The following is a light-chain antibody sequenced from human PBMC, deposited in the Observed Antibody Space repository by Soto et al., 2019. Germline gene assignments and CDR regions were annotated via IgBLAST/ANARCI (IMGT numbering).Light chain of an antibody. J-gene: IGKJ1*01. CDR3: QRYDSLRT. CDR1: QSVRSNF. Sequence: EIVLTQSPGTLAFSPGERCTLSCRASQSVRSNFLAWYQQKPCQAPRLLIYGASNRATGIPDRFSGSGSGTDFTLTITRLEPEDFAMYYCQRYDSLRTFGQGTKVDI. CDR2: GAS. V-gene: IGKV3-20*01.